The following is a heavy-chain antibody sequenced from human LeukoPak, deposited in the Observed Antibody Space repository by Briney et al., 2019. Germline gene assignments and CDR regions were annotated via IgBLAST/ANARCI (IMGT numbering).Heavy chain of an antibody. CDR2: IYYSEST. D-gene: IGHD5-18*01. V-gene: IGHV4-39*01. CDR1: GGSISSSSYY. Sequence: PSETLSLTCTVSGGSISSSSYYWGWIRQPPGKGLEWIGSIYYSESTYYNPSLHSRVTISVDTSKNQFSLKLSSVTAADTAVYYCASHGRAIQLWALFSFDLWGRGTLVTVSS. J-gene: IGHJ2*01. CDR3: ASHGRAIQLWALFSFDL.